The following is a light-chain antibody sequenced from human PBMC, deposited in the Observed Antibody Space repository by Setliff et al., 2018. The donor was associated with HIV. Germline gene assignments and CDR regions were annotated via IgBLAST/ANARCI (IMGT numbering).Light chain of an antibody. CDR1: SSDVGNYNL. Sequence: QSALTQPASVSGSPGQSITISCSGTSSDVGNYNLVSWYQQPPGKAPKLMVYEVTKRPLGVSTRFSGSKSGNTASLTISGLLAEDEADYYCQSYDSSLSGYVFGTGTKVTVL. V-gene: IGLV2-23*02. CDR2: EVT. J-gene: IGLJ1*01. CDR3: QSYDSSLSGYV.